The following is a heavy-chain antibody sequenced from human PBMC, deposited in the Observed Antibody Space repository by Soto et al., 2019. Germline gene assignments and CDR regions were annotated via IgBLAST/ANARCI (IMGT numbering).Heavy chain of an antibody. CDR3: ARDRPGIAAAGPRGYFDY. CDR1: GYTFTSYG. D-gene: IGHD6-13*01. J-gene: IGHJ4*02. CDR2: ISAYNGNT. V-gene: IGHV1-18*01. Sequence: ASVEVSCKASGYTFTSYGISWVRQAPGQGLEWMGWISAYNGNTNYAQKLQGRVTMTTDTSTSTAYMELRSLRSDDTAVYYCARDRPGIAAAGPRGYFDYWGQGTLVTVSS.